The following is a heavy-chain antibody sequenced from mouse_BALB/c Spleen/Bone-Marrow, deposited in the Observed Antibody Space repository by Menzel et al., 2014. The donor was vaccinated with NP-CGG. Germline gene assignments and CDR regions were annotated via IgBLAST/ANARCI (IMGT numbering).Heavy chain of an antibody. Sequence: VKLQESGAELVGPESSVKISCKASGYAFSTYWTIWVKQRPGQGLEWIGQIYPGDGDTNYNGKFKGKAILTADKSSSTAYMQLSSLTSEDSAVYFCARGARSAMDYWGQGTSVTVSS. CDR2: IYPGDGDT. J-gene: IGHJ4*01. CDR1: GYAFSTYW. CDR3: ARGARSAMDY. V-gene: IGHV1-80*01.